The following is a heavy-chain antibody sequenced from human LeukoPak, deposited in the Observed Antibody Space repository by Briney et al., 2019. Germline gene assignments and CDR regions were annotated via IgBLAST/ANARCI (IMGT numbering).Heavy chain of an antibody. Sequence: PGGSLRLSCAAPGFTFSSYAMSWVRQAPGKGLEWVSAISGSGGSTYYADSVKGRFTISRDNSKNTLFLQMNSLRVEDTAVYFCAKAGYIYGKLWGQGTLVTVSS. CDR1: GFTFSSYA. CDR2: ISGSGGST. J-gene: IGHJ4*02. D-gene: IGHD5-18*01. V-gene: IGHV3-23*01. CDR3: AKAGYIYGKL.